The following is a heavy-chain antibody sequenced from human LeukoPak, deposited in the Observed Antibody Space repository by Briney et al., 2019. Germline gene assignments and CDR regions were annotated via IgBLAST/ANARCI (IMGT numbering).Heavy chain of an antibody. V-gene: IGHV3-64D*06. CDR3: VIIRGYFDSSGTDY. J-gene: IGHJ4*02. CDR2: ITSTGGNT. CDR1: GFTFSSYT. Sequence: GGSLRLSCSASGFTFSSYTVHWVRQAPGKGLEFVSAITSTGGNTYYADSVTGRFTLSRDNSKNTLYLQMSSLRAEDTAVYYCVIIRGYFDSSGTDYWGQGTLVTVSS. D-gene: IGHD3-9*01.